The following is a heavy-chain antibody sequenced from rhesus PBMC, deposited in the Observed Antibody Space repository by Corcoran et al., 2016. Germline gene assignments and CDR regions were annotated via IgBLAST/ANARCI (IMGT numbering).Heavy chain of an antibody. CDR1: GGSVSSSNW. J-gene: IGHJ4*01. V-gene: IGHV4-65*01. CDR3: ARESYSNYDY. Sequence: QVQLQESGPGLVKPSETLSLTCAVSGGSVSSSNWWSWIRQPPGKGLEWIGYISGRSGSTYYNPSLKSRVTISTDTSKDQFSLKLSSVTAADTAVYYCARESYSNYDYWGQGVLVTVSS. CDR2: ISGRSGST. D-gene: IGHD4-23*01.